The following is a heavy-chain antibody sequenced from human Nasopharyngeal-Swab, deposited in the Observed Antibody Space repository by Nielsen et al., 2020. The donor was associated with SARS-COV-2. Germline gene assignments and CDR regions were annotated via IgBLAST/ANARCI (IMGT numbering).Heavy chain of an antibody. CDR1: GYTFISYG. D-gene: IGHD2-2*01. V-gene: IGHV1-18*01. CDR2: ISAYNGNT. J-gene: IGHJ5*02. CDR3: ARDAIGYCNSTSCFLYNWFDP. Sequence: ASVQVSCKASGYTFISYGISWVRQAPGQGLEWMGWISAYNGNTNYAQKLQGRVTMTTDTSTSTAYMELRSLRPDDTAVYYCARDAIGYCNSTSCFLYNWFDPWGQGTLVTVSS.